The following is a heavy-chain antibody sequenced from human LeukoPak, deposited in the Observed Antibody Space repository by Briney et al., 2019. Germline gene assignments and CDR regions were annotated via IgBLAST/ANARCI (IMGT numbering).Heavy chain of an antibody. J-gene: IGHJ4*02. D-gene: IGHD3-10*01. CDR2: VSGSGGST. Sequence: GGSLRLSCAASGFTFGNYAMGWVRQAPGKGLEWVSGVSGSGGSTYYADSVKGRFTISRDNSKNTLYLQMNSLRAEDTAVYYCAKVGSGGSPADYFDYWGQGNLVTVSS. CDR3: AKVGSGGSPADYFDY. V-gene: IGHV3-23*01. CDR1: GFTFGNYA.